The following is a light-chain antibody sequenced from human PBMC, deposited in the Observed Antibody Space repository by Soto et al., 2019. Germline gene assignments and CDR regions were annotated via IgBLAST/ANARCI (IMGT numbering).Light chain of an antibody. J-gene: IGKJ5*01. CDR1: QSISSW. V-gene: IGKV1-5*01. CDR2: DAS. CDR3: QQYNSYSIT. Sequence: DLQITQPPSTLSASVADRVTITCRASQSISSWLAWYQQKPGKAPKLLIYDASSLESGVPSRFSGSGSGTEFTLTISSLQPDDFATYYCQQYNSYSITFGQGTRLEIK.